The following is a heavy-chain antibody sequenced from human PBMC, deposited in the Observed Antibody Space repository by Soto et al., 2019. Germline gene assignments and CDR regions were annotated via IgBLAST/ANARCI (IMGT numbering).Heavy chain of an antibody. CDR1: GGSISSYY. CDR3: ARGRRWFDP. V-gene: IGHV4-59*01. Sequence: KTSETLSLTCTVSGGSISSYYWSWIRQPPGKGLEWIGYIYYSGSTNYNPSLKSRVTISVDTSKNQFSLKLSSVTAADTAAYYCARGRRWFDPWGQGTQVTVSS. J-gene: IGHJ5*02. CDR2: IYYSGST.